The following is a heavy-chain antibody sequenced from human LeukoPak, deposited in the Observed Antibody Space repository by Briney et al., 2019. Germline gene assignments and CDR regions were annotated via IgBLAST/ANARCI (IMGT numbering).Heavy chain of an antibody. V-gene: IGHV4-59*01. CDR2: IYYSGST. CDR1: GGSISSYY. J-gene: IGHJ5*02. D-gene: IGHD4-17*01. Sequence: SETLSLTCTVSGGSISSYYWSWIRQPPGKGLEWIGYIYYSGSTNYNPSLKSRITISVDTSKNQLSLKLSPVTAADTAVYYCARSKGGYGDYGSWFDPWGQGTLVTVSS. CDR3: ARSKGGYGDYGSWFDP.